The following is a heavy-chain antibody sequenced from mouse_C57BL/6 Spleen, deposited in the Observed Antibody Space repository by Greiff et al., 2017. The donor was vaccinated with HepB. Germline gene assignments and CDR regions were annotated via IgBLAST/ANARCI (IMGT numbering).Heavy chain of an antibody. J-gene: IGHJ4*01. CDR2: IHPNSGST. Sequence: QVQLQQPGAELVKPGASVKLSCKASGYTFTSYWMHWVKQRPGQGLEWIGMIHPNSGSTNYNEKFKSKATLTVDKSSSTAYMQRSSLTSEDSAVYYCARRYYYGSSSYAMDYWGQGTSVTVSS. V-gene: IGHV1-64*01. CDR1: GYTFTSYW. D-gene: IGHD1-1*01. CDR3: ARRYYYGSSSYAMDY.